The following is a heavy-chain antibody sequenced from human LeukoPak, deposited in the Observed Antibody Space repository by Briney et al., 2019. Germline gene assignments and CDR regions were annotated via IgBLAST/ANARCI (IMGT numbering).Heavy chain of an antibody. CDR3: ARGIAAAGREPDAFDI. D-gene: IGHD6-13*01. CDR2: IGTAGDT. CDR1: GFTFSSYD. V-gene: IGHV3-13*04. Sequence: GGSLRLSCAASGFTFSSYDMHWVRQATGKGLEWVSAIGTAGDTYCPGSVKGRFTISRENAKNSLYLQMNSLRAGDTAVYYCARGIAAAGREPDAFDIWGQGTMVTVSS. J-gene: IGHJ3*02.